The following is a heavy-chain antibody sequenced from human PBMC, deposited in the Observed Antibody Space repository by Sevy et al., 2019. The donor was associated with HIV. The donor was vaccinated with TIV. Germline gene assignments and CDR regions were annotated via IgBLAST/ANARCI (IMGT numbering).Heavy chain of an antibody. CDR2: ISSDGDNT. V-gene: IGHV3-30-3*01. CDR1: GVSFSNAW. CDR3: VREGAPYRNIRYCSGNNCFYNWFDP. D-gene: IGHD2-15*01. J-gene: IGHJ5*02. Sequence: GGSLRLSCAASGVSFSNAWMNWVRQAPGKGLEWVAIISSDGDNTYYADTVKGRFTISRDNSKNTVYLQMNRLRAEDTAFYYCVREGAPYRNIRYCSGNNCFYNWFDPWGQGTLVTVSS.